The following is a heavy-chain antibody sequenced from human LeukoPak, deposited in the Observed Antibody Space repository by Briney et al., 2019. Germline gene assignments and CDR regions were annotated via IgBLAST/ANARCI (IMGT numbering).Heavy chain of an antibody. CDR1: GDSISGDNYY. V-gene: IGHV4-31*03. Sequence: SETLSLTRTVSGDSISGDNYYWSWIRQHPRKGLEWVGYIYYTGSTYYNPSLRSRVTMSFDTSKNQFSLKLSSVTAADTAVYYCARDEMTSAAGYYYYMDVWGKGTTVTVSS. J-gene: IGHJ6*03. CDR3: ARDEMTSAAGYYYYMDV. D-gene: IGHD6-13*01. CDR2: IYYTGST.